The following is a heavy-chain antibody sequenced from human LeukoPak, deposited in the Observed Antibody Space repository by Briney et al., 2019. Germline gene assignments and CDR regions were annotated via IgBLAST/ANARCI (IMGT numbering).Heavy chain of an antibody. CDR3: ARIRRYDYDGFRPGWVYWYFDV. V-gene: IGHV4-59*01. CDR2: IYYNAST. Sequence: SETLSLTCSVSGGSISGYYWSWIRQPPGQGLEWIGFIYYNASTNYNPSLKSRITISVDTSNNQFSLKLNSVTAADTAIFYCARIRRYDYDGFRPGWVYWYFDVWGRGTLVTVSS. CDR1: GGSISGYY. J-gene: IGHJ2*01. D-gene: IGHD4-23*01.